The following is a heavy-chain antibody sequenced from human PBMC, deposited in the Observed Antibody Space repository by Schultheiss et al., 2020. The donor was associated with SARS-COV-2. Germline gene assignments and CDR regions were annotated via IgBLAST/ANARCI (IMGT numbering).Heavy chain of an antibody. J-gene: IGHJ5*02. CDR2: IYPGDSDT. D-gene: IGHD6-13*01. CDR1: GYDFTSYW. CDR3: ARRVAAAYDWFDP. Sequence: GESLKISCKGSGYDFTSYWIGWVRQMPGKGLEWMGIIYPGDSDTRYSPSFQGQVTISADKSITTAYLQWSSLKASDTAMYYCARRVAAAYDWFDPWGQGTLVTVSS. V-gene: IGHV5-51*01.